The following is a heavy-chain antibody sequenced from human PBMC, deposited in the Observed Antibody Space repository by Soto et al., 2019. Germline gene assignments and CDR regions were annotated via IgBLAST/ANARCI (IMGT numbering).Heavy chain of an antibody. V-gene: IGHV1-69*01. D-gene: IGHD6-13*01. CDR2: IVPIFGPA. Sequence: QVQLVQSGAEVKKPGSSVKVSCKTSAVTFSSYAFNWVRQAPGQGLEWMGGIVPIFGPANYAQRFQGRVTITADGSTSTAYMELSSLRSEDTAVYYCARYSSPNWFDPWGQGTLVTVSS. CDR3: ARYSSPNWFDP. CDR1: AVTFSSYA. J-gene: IGHJ5*02.